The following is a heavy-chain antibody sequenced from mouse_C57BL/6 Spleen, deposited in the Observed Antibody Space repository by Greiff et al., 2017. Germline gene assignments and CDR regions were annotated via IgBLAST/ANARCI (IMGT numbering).Heavy chain of an antibody. V-gene: IGHV5-16*01. CDR2: INYDGSST. Sequence: EVMLVESEGGLVQPGSSMKLSCTASGFTFSDYYMAWVRQVPEKGLEWVANINYDGSSTYYLDSLKSRFIISRDNAKNILYLQMSSLKSEDTATYYCARGDGYSYYFDYWGQGTTLTVSS. CDR1: GFTFSDYY. D-gene: IGHD2-3*01. CDR3: ARGDGYSYYFDY. J-gene: IGHJ2*01.